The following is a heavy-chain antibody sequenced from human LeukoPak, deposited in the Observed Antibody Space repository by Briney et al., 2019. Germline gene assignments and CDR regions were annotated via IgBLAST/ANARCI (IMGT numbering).Heavy chain of an antibody. D-gene: IGHD3-9*01. CDR2: INHSGST. CDR3: ARGRGLRYFDWLGTGDY. V-gene: IGHV4-34*01. J-gene: IGHJ4*02. CDR1: GGSFSGYY. Sequence: SETLSLTCAVYGGSFSGYYGSWLRQPPGKGLEWIGEINHSGSTNYNPSLKSRVTISVDTSKNQFSLKLSSVTAADTAVYYCARGRGLRYFDWLGTGDYWGQGTLVTVSS.